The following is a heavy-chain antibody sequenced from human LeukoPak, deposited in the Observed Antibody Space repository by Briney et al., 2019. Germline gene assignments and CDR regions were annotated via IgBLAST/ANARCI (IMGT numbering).Heavy chain of an antibody. CDR1: GFTFDDYA. V-gene: IGHV3-9*01. Sequence: GGSLRLSCAASGFTFDDYAMHWVRQAPGKGLEWVSGISWNSGSIGYADSVKGRFTISRDNAKNSLYLQMNSLRAEDTALYYCAKARDGCFDYRAREPWSPSPQ. CDR2: ISWNSGSI. CDR3: AKARDGCFDY. J-gene: IGHJ4*02. D-gene: IGHD5-24*01.